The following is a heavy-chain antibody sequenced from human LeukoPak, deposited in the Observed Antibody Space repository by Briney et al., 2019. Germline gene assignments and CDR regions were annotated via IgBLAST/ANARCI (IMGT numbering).Heavy chain of an antibody. CDR3: ARHIGGAARQPDDAFDI. V-gene: IGHV3-7*01. D-gene: IGHD6-6*01. J-gene: IGHJ3*02. CDR2: RRQGGSGK. CDR1: GFTFSSYW. Sequence: GGSLRLSCAASGFTFSSYWMSGVRQAPGKGLEWVANRRQGGSGKYYVDSVKGRFTIFRDNAKNSLYLQMNSLRAEDTAVYYCARHIGGAARQPDDAFDIWGQGTMVTVSS.